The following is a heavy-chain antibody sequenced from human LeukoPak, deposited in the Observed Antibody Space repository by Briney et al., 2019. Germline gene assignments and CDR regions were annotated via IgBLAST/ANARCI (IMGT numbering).Heavy chain of an antibody. J-gene: IGHJ4*02. CDR3: ARGDHNWGFDY. CDR2: IYSSGST. Sequence: PSETLSLTCTVSGGSISGDYWGWIRQSAGKGLEFLGRIYSSGSTNYNPSLKSRVTISVDTSKNQFSLKLSSVTAADTAVYYCARGDHNWGFDYWGQGTLVTVSS. D-gene: IGHD7-27*01. CDR1: GGSISGDY. V-gene: IGHV4-4*07.